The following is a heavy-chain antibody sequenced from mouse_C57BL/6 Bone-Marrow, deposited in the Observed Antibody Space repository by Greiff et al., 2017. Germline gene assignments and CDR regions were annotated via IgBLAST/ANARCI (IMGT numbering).Heavy chain of an antibody. CDR1: GFNIKNTY. Sequence: EVKLQQSVAELVRPGASVKLSCTASGFNIKNTYMHWVKQRPEQGLEWIGRIDPANGNTKYAPKFQGKATITADTSSNSAYLQLSSLTSEDTAISYSDRGYYGSGYFDVWGTGTAVTVSS. J-gene: IGHJ1*03. CDR3: DRGYYGSGYFDV. V-gene: IGHV14-3*01. D-gene: IGHD1-1*01. CDR2: IDPANGNT.